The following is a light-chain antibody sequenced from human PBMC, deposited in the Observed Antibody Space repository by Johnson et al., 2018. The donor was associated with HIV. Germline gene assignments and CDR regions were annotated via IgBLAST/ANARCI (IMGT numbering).Light chain of an antibody. CDR2: QNT. V-gene: IGLV1-51*02. Sequence: QSVLTQPPSVSAAPGQMVTISCSGSSSNIGRNYVSWYQQLPGTAPKLLIYQNTWRPSWIPDRFSGSTSGASATLAITGLQTGDEADYYCGTWDSSLYVYVFGTGTKVTDL. CDR1: SSNIGRNY. J-gene: IGLJ1*01. CDR3: GTWDSSLYVYV.